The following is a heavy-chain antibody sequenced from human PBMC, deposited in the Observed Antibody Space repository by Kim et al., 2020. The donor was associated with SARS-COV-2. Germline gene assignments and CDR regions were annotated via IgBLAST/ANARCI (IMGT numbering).Heavy chain of an antibody. Sequence: TNYSQKFQGRVTITRDTSANTAYMELSSLRSEDTAVYYCARGGSGNYYVYWGQGTLVTVSS. CDR3: ARGGSGNYYVY. CDR2: T. J-gene: IGHJ4*02. V-gene: IGHV1-3*01. D-gene: IGHD1-26*01.